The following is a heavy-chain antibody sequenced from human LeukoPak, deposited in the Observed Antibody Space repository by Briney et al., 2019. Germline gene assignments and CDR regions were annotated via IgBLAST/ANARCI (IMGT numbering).Heavy chain of an antibody. D-gene: IGHD5-18*01. J-gene: IGHJ4*02. CDR2: ISGSGGST. Sequence: GGSLRLSCAASGFTFSSYAMSWVRQAPGKGLEWVSAISGSGGSTYYADSVKGRFTISRDNSKNTLYLQMNSLRAEDMAVYYCAKVGYSYGFAYYFDYWGQGTLVTVSS. CDR3: AKVGYSYGFAYYFDY. CDR1: GFTFSSYA. V-gene: IGHV3-23*01.